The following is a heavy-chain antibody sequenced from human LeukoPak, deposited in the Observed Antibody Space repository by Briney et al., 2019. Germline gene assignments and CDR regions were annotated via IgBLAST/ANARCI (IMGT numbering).Heavy chain of an antibody. D-gene: IGHD2-8*01. CDR1: GYSISSGYY. Sequence: SETLSLTCTVSGYSISSGYYWGWIRQPPGKGLEWIGSIYHSGSTYYNPTLKSRVTISVDTSKNQFSLKLSSVTAADTAVYYCATSNALMVYGDDAFDIWGQGTMVTVSS. J-gene: IGHJ3*02. CDR3: ATSNALMVYGDDAFDI. CDR2: IYHSGST. V-gene: IGHV4-38-2*02.